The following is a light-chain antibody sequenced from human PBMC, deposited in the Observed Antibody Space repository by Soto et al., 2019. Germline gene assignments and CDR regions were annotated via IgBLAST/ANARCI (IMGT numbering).Light chain of an antibody. CDR2: YDF. CDR1: NIGDKA. J-gene: IGLJ2*01. CDR3: QVWDTTLAQPI. Sequence: SYVLTQRPSLSVAPEKTASITCGGDNIGDKAVHWFQQRPGQAPLLVIYYDFERPSGIPDRFSGSNSGNTATLTISRVEAGDEADYFCQVWDTTLAQPIFGGGTKLTVL. V-gene: IGLV3-21*04.